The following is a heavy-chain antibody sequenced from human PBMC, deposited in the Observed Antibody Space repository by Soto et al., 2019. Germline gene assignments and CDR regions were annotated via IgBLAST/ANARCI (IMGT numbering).Heavy chain of an antibody. D-gene: IGHD3-10*01. V-gene: IGHV5-51*01. CDR3: ARHEPLYGSGSYALPY. CDR1: GYSFTSYW. Sequence: PGESLKISCKGSGYSFTSYWIGWVRQMPGKGLEWMGIIYPGDSDTRYSPSFQGQVTISADKSISTAYLQWSSLKASDTAMYYCARHEPLYGSGSYALPYWGQGTLVTVS. J-gene: IGHJ4*02. CDR2: IYPGDSDT.